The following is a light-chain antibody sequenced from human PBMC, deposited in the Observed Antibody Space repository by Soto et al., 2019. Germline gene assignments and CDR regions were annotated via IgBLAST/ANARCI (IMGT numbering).Light chain of an antibody. CDR2: DAS. CDR1: QDISNY. Sequence: DIQMTQSPSSLSASVGDRVTITCQASQDISNYLNWYQQKPGKAPKLLIYDASNLETGVPSRFSGSGSGTDFTFTISSLQPEDIATYHCQQYAKLPFTFGPGTKVDMK. CDR3: QQYAKLPFT. J-gene: IGKJ3*01. V-gene: IGKV1-33*01.